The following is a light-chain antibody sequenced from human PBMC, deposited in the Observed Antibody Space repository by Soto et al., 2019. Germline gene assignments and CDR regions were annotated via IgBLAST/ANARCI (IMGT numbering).Light chain of an antibody. J-gene: IGKJ1*01. CDR1: QSISIS. CDR2: AAS. Sequence: DIQMTQSPSTLSAFVGDRVTITCRASQSISISLAWYHQKAGKAPKLLIYAASSLQSGVPSRFSGSGSGTEFTLTISSLQPDDFAAYYCQQYNSYPWTFGQGTKVDI. V-gene: IGKV1-5*01. CDR3: QQYNSYPWT.